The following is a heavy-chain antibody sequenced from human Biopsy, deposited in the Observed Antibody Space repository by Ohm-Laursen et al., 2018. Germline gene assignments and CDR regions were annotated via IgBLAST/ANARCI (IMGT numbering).Heavy chain of an antibody. CDR2: LSSSSSFI. D-gene: IGHD4-17*01. Sequence: SLRLSCAAPGFDFSTYPMNWVRLAPGKGLEWVSSLSSSSSFICYADSVKGRFTISRHNAKNSLFLQMDSLRAEDTAVYYCARQKGFYGDPYYYGMDVWGQGTTVTVS. J-gene: IGHJ6*02. CDR3: ARQKGFYGDPYYYGMDV. CDR1: GFDFSTYP. V-gene: IGHV3-21*01.